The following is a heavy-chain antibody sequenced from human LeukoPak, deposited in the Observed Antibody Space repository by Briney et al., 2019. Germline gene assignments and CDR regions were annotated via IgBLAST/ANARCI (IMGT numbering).Heavy chain of an antibody. D-gene: IGHD6-13*01. CDR2: IIPILGIA. Sequence: GASVKVSCKASGGTFSSYAISWVRQAPGQGLEWMGRIIPILGIANYAQKFQGRVTITADKSTSTAYMELSSLRSEDTAVYYCATARIAAAGPQVSPYYYYYGMDVWGQGTTVTVSS. CDR1: GGTFSSYA. V-gene: IGHV1-69*04. J-gene: IGHJ6*02. CDR3: ATARIAAAGPQVSPYYYYYGMDV.